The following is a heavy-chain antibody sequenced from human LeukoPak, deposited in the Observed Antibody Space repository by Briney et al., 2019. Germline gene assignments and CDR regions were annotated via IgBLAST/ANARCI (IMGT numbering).Heavy chain of an antibody. V-gene: IGHV3-23*01. CDR3: ANGGYCSGGSCYPFDY. CDR1: GFTFSSYW. Sequence: GGSLRLSCAASGFTFSSYWMHWVRQAPGKGLEWVSAISGSGGSTYYADSVKGRFTISRDNSKNTLYLQMNSLRAEDTAVYYCANGGYCSGGSCYPFDYWGQGTLVTVSS. CDR2: ISGSGGST. J-gene: IGHJ4*02. D-gene: IGHD2-15*01.